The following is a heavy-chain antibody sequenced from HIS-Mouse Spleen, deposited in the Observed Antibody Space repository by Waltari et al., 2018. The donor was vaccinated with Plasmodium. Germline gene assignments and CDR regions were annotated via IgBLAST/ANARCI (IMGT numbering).Heavy chain of an antibody. CDR3: AREPYDILTGYYDAFDI. J-gene: IGHJ3*02. D-gene: IGHD3-9*01. Sequence: QVQLQESGPGLVKPSETLSLTCTVSGGSISSYYWSWIRQPPGKGLEWIGYIYYSGSTNYNPSPKSRVTISVDTSKNQFSLKLSSVTAADTAVYYCAREPYDILTGYYDAFDIWGQGTMVTVSS. CDR1: GGSISSYY. CDR2: IYYSGST. V-gene: IGHV4-59*01.